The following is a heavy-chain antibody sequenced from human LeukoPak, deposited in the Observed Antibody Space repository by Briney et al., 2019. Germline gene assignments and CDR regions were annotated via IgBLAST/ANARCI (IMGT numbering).Heavy chain of an antibody. D-gene: IGHD3-9*01. CDR3: ARVGGYFDWSLWYFDL. CDR2: ISSSSSYI. Sequence: GGSLRLSCAASGFIFSNYEMNWVRQGPGKGLEWVSYISSSSSYIYYADSVKGRFTISRDNAKNSLYLQMNSLRAEDTAVYYCARVGGYFDWSLWYFDLWGRGTLVTVSS. CDR1: GFIFSNYE. J-gene: IGHJ2*01. V-gene: IGHV3-21*05.